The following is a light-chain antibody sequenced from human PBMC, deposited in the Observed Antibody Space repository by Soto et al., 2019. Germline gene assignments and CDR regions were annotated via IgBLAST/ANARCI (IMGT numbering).Light chain of an antibody. Sequence: QSVLTQPPSASGAPGQRVTISCSGSSSNIGTTTVNWYQHVPGTAPKLLIYNINQRPSRVPDRFSGSRSGTSASLAISGLQSEDEADYYCSSWDDSLNGVVFGRGTKVTVL. CDR2: NIN. V-gene: IGLV1-44*01. CDR1: SSNIGTTT. J-gene: IGLJ2*01. CDR3: SSWDDSLNGVV.